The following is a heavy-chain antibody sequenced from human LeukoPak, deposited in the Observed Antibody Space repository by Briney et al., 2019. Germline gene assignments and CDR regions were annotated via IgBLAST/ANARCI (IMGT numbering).Heavy chain of an antibody. CDR3: AREKIPTYYDFWSGYYSDY. CDR1: GFTFSSYW. V-gene: IGHV3-7*01. D-gene: IGHD3-3*01. J-gene: IGHJ4*02. Sequence: PGGSLRLSCAASGFTFSSYWMSWVRQAPGKGLEWVANIKQDGSEKYYVDSVKGRFTISRDNAKNSLYLQMNSLRAEDTAVYYCAREKIPTYYDFWSGYYSDYWGQGTLVTVSS. CDR2: IKQDGSEK.